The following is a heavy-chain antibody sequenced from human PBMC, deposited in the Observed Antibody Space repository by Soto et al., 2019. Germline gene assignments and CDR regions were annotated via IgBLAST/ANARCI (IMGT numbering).Heavy chain of an antibody. CDR3: AREKRAAAGTNWFDP. Sequence: ASLKVSCKSSGYTFTRYAMHWVRQHPVQRLEWMGWINAGNGNTKYSQKFQGRVTITRDTSASTAYMELSSLRSEDTAVYYCAREKRAAAGTNWFDPWGQGTLVTVSS. D-gene: IGHD6-13*01. V-gene: IGHV1-3*01. CDR1: GYTFTRYA. J-gene: IGHJ5*02. CDR2: INAGNGNT.